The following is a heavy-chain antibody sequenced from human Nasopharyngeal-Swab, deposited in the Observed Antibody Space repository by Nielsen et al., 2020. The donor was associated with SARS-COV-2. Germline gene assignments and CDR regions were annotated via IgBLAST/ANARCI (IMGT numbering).Heavy chain of an antibody. Sequence: SVKVSCKASGGTFSSYAISWARQAPGQGLEWMGGIIPIFGTANYAQKFQGRVTITADESTSTAYMELSSLRSEDTAVYYCARDRVVVVAATYGMDVWGQGTTVTVSS. J-gene: IGHJ6*02. V-gene: IGHV1-69*13. D-gene: IGHD2-15*01. CDR2: IIPIFGTA. CDR3: ARDRVVVVAATYGMDV. CDR1: GGTFSSYA.